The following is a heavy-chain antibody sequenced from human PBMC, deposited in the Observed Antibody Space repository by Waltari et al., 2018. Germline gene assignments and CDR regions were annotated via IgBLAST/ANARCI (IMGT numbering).Heavy chain of an antibody. Sequence: EVQLMESGGGLVQPGGSLRISCVFSGFTFNTFLMNWVRQAPGKGLVWVSRINNEGTYTTYADSVKGRFTISRDNAKNTLYLQMNSLRVEDTAVYYCGGGGLDGAAYWGQGTLVNVSS. J-gene: IGHJ4*02. CDR1: GFTFNTFL. CDR3: GGGGLDGAAY. D-gene: IGHD3-16*01. V-gene: IGHV3-74*01. CDR2: INNEGTYT.